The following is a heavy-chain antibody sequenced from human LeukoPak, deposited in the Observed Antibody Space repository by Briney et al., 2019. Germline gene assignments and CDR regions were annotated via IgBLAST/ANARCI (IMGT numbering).Heavy chain of an antibody. D-gene: IGHD3-16*01. CDR1: GYTFTSYG. Sequence: ASVKVSCKASGYTFTSYGISWVRQAPGQGLEWMGWISAYNGNTNYAQKLQGRVTMTTDTSTSTAYMELRSLRSDDTAVYYCARVWGNYDYVWGSLHYYYGMDVWGQGATVTVSS. V-gene: IGHV1-18*01. CDR2: ISAYNGNT. CDR3: ARVWGNYDYVWGSLHYYYGMDV. J-gene: IGHJ6*02.